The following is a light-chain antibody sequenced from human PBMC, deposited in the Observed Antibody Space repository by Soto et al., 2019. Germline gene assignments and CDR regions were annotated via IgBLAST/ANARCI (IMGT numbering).Light chain of an antibody. CDR3: SSYTSSNTLI. Sequence: QSVLTQPPSASGTPGQSITISCTGASSDVGGYNYVSWYQQFPGRAPKVMIYEVTNRPSGVSNRFSGSKSGNTASLTISGLQAEDEADYYCSSYTSSNTLIFGGGTKVTVL. CDR2: EVT. J-gene: IGLJ2*01. CDR1: SSDVGGYNY. V-gene: IGLV2-14*01.